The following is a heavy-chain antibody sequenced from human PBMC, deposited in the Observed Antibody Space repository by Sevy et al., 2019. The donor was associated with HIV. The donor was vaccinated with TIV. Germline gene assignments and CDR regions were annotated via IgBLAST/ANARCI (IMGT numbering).Heavy chain of an antibody. CDR1: GFTFSSYS. D-gene: IGHD6-13*01. CDR2: ISSSSSYI. V-gene: IGHV3-21*01. Sequence: GGSLRLSCAASGFTFSSYSVNWVRLAPGKGLEWISAISSSSSYIYYADSVKGRFTISRDNAKNSLYLQMNSLRAEDTAVYYCARELMSGSWVADYWGQGTLVTVSS. CDR3: ARELMSGSWVADY. J-gene: IGHJ4*02.